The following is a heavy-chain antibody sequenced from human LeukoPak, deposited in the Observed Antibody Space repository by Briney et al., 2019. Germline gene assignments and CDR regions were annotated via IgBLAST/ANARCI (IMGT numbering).Heavy chain of an antibody. CDR3: ARERIVVVPAATDFDY. CDR1: GYTFTGYY. Sequence: GASVKVSCKASGYTFTGYYMHWVRQAPGQGLEWMGWINPNSGGTNYAQKFQGRVTMTRDTTISTAYMELSRLRSDDTAVYFCARERIVVVPAATDFDYWGQGTLVTVSS. V-gene: IGHV1-2*02. CDR2: INPNSGGT. J-gene: IGHJ4*02. D-gene: IGHD2-2*01.